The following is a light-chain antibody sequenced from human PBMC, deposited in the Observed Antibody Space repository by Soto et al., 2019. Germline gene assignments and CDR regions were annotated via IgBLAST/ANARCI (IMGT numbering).Light chain of an antibody. J-gene: IGLJ1*01. V-gene: IGLV2-18*02. CDR2: EVN. CDR1: SSDIGSYNR. Sequence: QSALTQPPSVSGSPGQSVTISCTGTSSDIGSYNRVSWYQQPPGAAPQLMICEVNNRPSGVPERFSGSKSGNTASLTIFWAQAEDEGEYYCSSFTTSDTDVFGTGTKVTVL. CDR3: SSFTTSDTDV.